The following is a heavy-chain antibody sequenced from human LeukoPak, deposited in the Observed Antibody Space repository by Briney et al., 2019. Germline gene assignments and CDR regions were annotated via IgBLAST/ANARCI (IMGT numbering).Heavy chain of an antibody. CDR1: GFTFSSYA. V-gene: IGHV3-23*01. Sequence: GGSLRLSCAASGFTFSSYAMSWVRQAPGKGLEWVSAISGSGGSTYYADSVKGRFTISRDNSKNTLYLQMDSLRAEDTAVYYCAKDGGGALRYFDWPPKPFDYWGQGTLVTVSS. CDR2: ISGSGGST. J-gene: IGHJ4*01. D-gene: IGHD3-9*01. CDR3: AKDGGGALRYFDWPPKPFDY.